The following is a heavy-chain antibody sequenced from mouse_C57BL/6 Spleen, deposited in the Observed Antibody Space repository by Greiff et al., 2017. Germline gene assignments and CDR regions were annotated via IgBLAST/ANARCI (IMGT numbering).Heavy chain of an antibody. V-gene: IGHV1-61*01. D-gene: IGHD2-4*01. CDR2: IYPSDSET. CDR3: ARGTFYDYDEGLGFDY. J-gene: IGHJ2*01. CDR1: GYTFTSYW. Sequence: QVQLQQPGAELVRPGSSVKLSCKASGYTFTSYWMDWVKQRPGQGLEWIGNIYPSDSETHYNQKFKDKATLTVDKSSSTAYMQLSSLTSEDSAVYYCARGTFYDYDEGLGFDYWGQGTTLTVSS.